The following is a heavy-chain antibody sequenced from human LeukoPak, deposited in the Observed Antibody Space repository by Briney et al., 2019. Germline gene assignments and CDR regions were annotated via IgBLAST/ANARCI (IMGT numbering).Heavy chain of an antibody. CDR2: IYYSGST. CDR3: ASCIVVVPAAIGPYAFDI. D-gene: IGHD2-2*01. Sequence: SQTLSLTCTVSGGSISSGDYYWSWIRQPPGKGLEWIGYIYYSGSTYYNPSLKSRVTISVDTSKNQFSLRLSSVTAADTAVYYCASCIVVVPAAIGPYAFDIWGQGTMVTVSS. J-gene: IGHJ3*02. CDR1: GGSISSGDYY. V-gene: IGHV4-30-4*08.